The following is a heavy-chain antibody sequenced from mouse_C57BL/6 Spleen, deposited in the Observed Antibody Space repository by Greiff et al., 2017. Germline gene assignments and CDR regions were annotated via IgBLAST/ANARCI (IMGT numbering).Heavy chain of an antibody. CDR3: ARGDYSNYYWYFDV. J-gene: IGHJ1*03. V-gene: IGHV1-61*01. CDR2: IYPSDSET. Sequence: QVQLQQPGAELVRPGSSVKLSCKASGYTFTSYWMDWVKQRPGQGLEWIGNIYPSDSETHYNQKFKDKATLTVDKSSSTAYMQLSSLTSADSAVYYCARGDYSNYYWYFDVWGTGTTVTVSS. D-gene: IGHD2-5*01. CDR1: GYTFTSYW.